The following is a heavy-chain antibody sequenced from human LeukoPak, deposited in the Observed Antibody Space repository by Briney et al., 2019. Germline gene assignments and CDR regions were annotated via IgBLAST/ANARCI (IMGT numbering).Heavy chain of an antibody. J-gene: IGHJ6*02. D-gene: IGHD6-19*01. CDR1: GFTVSSNY. Sequence: GGSLRLSCAASGFTVSSNYMSWVRQAPGKGLEWVSVIYSGGSTYYADSVKGRFTISRDNSKNTLYLQMNSLRAEDTAVYYCAKGSSGWPYYYYGMDVWGQGTTVTVSS. CDR3: AKGSSGWPYYYYGMDV. CDR2: IYSGGST. V-gene: IGHV3-66*01.